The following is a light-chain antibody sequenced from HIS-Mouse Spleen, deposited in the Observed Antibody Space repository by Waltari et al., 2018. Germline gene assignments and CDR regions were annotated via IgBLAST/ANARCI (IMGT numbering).Light chain of an antibody. CDR1: RSDVGGYNS. Sequence: QSALTQPRSVSGSPGQSVTISCTGTRSDVGGYNSLSWYQQHPGKAPKLMIYDVSKRPSGVPDRFSGSKSGNTASLTISGLQAEDEADYYCCSYAGSYTWVFGGGTKLTVL. CDR2: DVS. J-gene: IGLJ3*02. V-gene: IGLV2-11*01. CDR3: CSYAGSYTWV.